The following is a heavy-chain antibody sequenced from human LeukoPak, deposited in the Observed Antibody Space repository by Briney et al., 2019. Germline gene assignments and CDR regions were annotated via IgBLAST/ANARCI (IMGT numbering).Heavy chain of an antibody. J-gene: IGHJ6*03. CDR1: GFTFSSYW. D-gene: IGHD6-13*01. V-gene: IGHV3-7*01. Sequence: GGSLRLSCAASGFTFSSYWMSWVRQAPGKGLEWVANIKQDGSEKYYVDSVKGRFTISRDNAKNSLYLQMNSLRAEDTAVYYCARERRVAAAGWGVGYYYYMDVWGKGTTVTVSS. CDR3: ARERRVAAAGWGVGYYYYMDV. CDR2: IKQDGSEK.